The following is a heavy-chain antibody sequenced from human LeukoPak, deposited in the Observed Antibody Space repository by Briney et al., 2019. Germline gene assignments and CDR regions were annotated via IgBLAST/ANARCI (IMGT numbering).Heavy chain of an antibody. CDR1: GYTFTTYG. Sequence: EASVKVSCKASGYTFTTYGISWVRQAPGQGLEWMGWISAYSGNTNSAQRFQGRVTMTTDTSTSTGYMELRSLTSDDTAVYYCARSVGVPGDSYYHMDVWGKGTTVTISS. J-gene: IGHJ6*03. CDR2: ISAYSGNT. V-gene: IGHV1-18*01. CDR3: ARSVGVPGDSYYHMDV. D-gene: IGHD2-8*01.